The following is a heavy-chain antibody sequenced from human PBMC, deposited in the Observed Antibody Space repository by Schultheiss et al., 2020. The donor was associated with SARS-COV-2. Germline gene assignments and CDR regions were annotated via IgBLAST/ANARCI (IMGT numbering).Heavy chain of an antibody. D-gene: IGHD4-17*01. CDR1: GFTFSNAW. CDR2: INSDGSST. CDR3: AKDLQNYGDYAYYYYGMDV. V-gene: IGHV3-74*01. J-gene: IGHJ6*02. Sequence: GGSLRLSCAASGFTFSNAWMNWVRQAPGKGLVWVSRINSDGSSTSYADSVKGRFTISRDNSKNTLYLQMNSLRAEDTAVYYCAKDLQNYGDYAYYYYGMDVWGQGTTVTVSS.